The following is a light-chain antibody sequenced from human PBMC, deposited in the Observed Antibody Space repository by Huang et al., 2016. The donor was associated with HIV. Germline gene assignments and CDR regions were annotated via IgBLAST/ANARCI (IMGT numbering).Light chain of an antibody. Sequence: DIQMTQSPSSLSASVGDRVAIMCRPSQGISNSVAWYQQKPGKAPTLLLYAASNLEGGVTTRCGGSGSEAVYTLTISSLQPEDVAVYHCQQYHGVPWTFGQGTKVEVK. V-gene: IGKV1-NL1*01. J-gene: IGKJ1*01. CDR2: AAS. CDR1: QGISNS. CDR3: QQYHGVPWT.